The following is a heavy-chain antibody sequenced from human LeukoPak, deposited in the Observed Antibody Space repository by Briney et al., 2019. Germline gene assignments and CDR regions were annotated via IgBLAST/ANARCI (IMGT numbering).Heavy chain of an antibody. J-gene: IGHJ4*02. Sequence: ASVKVSCKTSGYNFVIYGISWVRQAPGQGLEWMGRIGANNGNTNYAQKYQGRVTVTADTSTSTAYMELRSLRSDDTAVYYCARDLDNRNDMYYLDWWGPGTLVTVSS. CDR3: ARDLDNRNDMYYLDW. CDR2: IGANNGNT. V-gene: IGHV1-18*01. D-gene: IGHD1-14*01. CDR1: GYNFVIYG.